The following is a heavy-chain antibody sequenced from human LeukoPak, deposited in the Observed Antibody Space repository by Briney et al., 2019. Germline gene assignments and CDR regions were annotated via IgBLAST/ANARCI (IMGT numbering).Heavy chain of an antibody. V-gene: IGHV4-39*07. Sequence: SETLSLTCTVSGGSISSSRYYWGWIRQPPGKGLEWIGSIYYSGSTYYNPSLKSRVTISVDTSKNQFSLKLSSVTAADTAVYYCARDRMIGYYYDSSGYYPDYWGQGTLVTVSS. CDR1: GGSISSSRYY. J-gene: IGHJ4*02. D-gene: IGHD3-22*01. CDR3: ARDRMIGYYYDSSGYYPDY. CDR2: IYYSGST.